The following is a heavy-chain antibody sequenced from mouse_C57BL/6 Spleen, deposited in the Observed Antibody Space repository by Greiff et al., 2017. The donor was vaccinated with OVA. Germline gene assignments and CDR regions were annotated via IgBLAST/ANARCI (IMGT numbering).Heavy chain of an antibody. D-gene: IGHD2-5*01. CDR1: GYSITSGYY. CDR3: AREGYSNYGYFDV. CDR2: ISYDGSN. V-gene: IGHV3-6*01. J-gene: IGHJ1*03. Sequence: EVQLQESGPGLVKPSQSLSLTCSVTGYSITSGYYWNWIRQFPGNKLEWMGYISYDGSNNYNPSLKNRISITRDTSKNQFFLKLNSVTTEDTATYYCAREGYSNYGYFDVWGTGTTVTVSS.